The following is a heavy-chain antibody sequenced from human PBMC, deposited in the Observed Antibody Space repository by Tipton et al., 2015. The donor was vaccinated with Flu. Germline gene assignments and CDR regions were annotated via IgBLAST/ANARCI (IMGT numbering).Heavy chain of an antibody. CDR2: INSDGSST. Sequence: SLRLSCAASGFTFSSYWMHWVRQAPGKGLVWVSRINSDGSSTSYADSVKGRFTISRDNAKNTLYLQMNSLRAEDTAVYYCARDGQAYLPPYYYYMDVWGKGTTVTVSS. D-gene: IGHD2-2*02. V-gene: IGHV3-74*01. CDR3: ARDGQAYLPPYYYYMDV. CDR1: GFTFSSYW. J-gene: IGHJ6*03.